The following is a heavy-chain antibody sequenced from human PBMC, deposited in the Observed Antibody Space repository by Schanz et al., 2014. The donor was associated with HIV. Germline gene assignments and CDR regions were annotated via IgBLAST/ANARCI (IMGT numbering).Heavy chain of an antibody. V-gene: IGHV3-33*08. D-gene: IGHD1-1*01. CDR3: ARDLVLGAGTTAMDV. Sequence: VQLVESGGGLEQPGGSLRLSCAASGFTFSSYGMHWVRQAPGKGLEWVAVIWHDGSSKYYADSVKGRFTISRDNSKDTLYLQMNSLRAEDTAVYYCARDLVLGAGTTAMDVWGRGTTVTVSS. CDR2: IWHDGSSK. J-gene: IGHJ6*02. CDR1: GFTFSSYG.